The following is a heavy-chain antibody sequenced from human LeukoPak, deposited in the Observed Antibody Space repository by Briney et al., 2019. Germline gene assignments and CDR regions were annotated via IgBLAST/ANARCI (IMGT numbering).Heavy chain of an antibody. CDR2: ISATGGSNT. J-gene: IGHJ4*02. CDR1: GFAFNNYA. CDR3: AKGYGPGSRLDY. D-gene: IGHD3-10*01. V-gene: IGHV3-23*01. Sequence: GGSLRLSCAASGFAFNNYAVAWVRQAPGKGLEWVSGISATGGSNTYYGDSVEGRFTISRDNSKNTLYLQINSLRAEDTAAYYCAKGYGPGSRLDYWGEGPLVTVSS.